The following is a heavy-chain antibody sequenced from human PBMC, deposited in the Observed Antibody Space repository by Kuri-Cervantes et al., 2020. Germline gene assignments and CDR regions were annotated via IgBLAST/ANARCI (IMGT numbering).Heavy chain of an antibody. CDR2: ISYDGSNK. D-gene: IGHD6-13*01. J-gene: IGHJ6*02. CDR1: GFTFSSYG. Sequence: GGSLRLSCAASGFTFSSYGMHWVRRAPGKGLEWVAVISYDGSNKYYADSAKGRFTISRDNSKNTLYLQMNSLRAEDTAVYYCAKDDRRAAGIVYRWHYGMDVWGQGTTVTVSS. CDR3: AKDDRRAAGIVYRWHYGMDV. V-gene: IGHV3-30*18.